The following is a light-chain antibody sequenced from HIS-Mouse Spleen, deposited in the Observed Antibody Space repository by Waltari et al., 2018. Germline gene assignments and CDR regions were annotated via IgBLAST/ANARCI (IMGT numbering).Light chain of an antibody. V-gene: IGLV6-57*04. Sequence: NFMLTQPHSVSESPGKTVTISCTRSSGSIASNYVQWYQQRPGSAPTTVIYEDNQRPSAVPDRCSGSIDSSSNSASLTISGLKTEDEADYYCQSYDSSNHVVFGGGTKLTVL. CDR2: EDN. CDR3: QSYDSSNHVV. J-gene: IGLJ2*01. CDR1: SGSIASNY.